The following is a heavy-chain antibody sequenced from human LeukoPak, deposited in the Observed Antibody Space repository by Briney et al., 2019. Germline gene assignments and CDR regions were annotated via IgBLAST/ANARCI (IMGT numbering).Heavy chain of an antibody. CDR3: ASRLYCSNTRCRNFPFAY. Sequence: SVKVSCKASGGTFSSYAINWVRQAPGQGLEWMGGIIPIFGTANYAQKFQDRVTITADESTSTAYMELSSLKSEDTAIYYCASRLYCSNTRCRNFPFAYWGQGTLVTVSS. CDR1: GGTFSSYA. J-gene: IGHJ4*02. D-gene: IGHD2-2*01. V-gene: IGHV1-69*13. CDR2: IIPIFGTA.